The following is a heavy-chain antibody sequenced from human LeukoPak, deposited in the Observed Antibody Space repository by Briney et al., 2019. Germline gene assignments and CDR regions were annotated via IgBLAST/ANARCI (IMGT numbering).Heavy chain of an antibody. J-gene: IGHJ3*02. V-gene: IGHV1-2*02. Sequence: GASVKVSCKAYGYTFTAYYMHWVRQAPAQGLEWIGWINPNSGGTNYAQKFQGRVTMTRDTSISTAYMELSRLRSDDTAVYYCARDYYDSSGFGAFDIWGQGTMVTVSS. CDR1: GYTFTAYY. CDR3: ARDYYDSSGFGAFDI. D-gene: IGHD3-22*01. CDR2: INPNSGGT.